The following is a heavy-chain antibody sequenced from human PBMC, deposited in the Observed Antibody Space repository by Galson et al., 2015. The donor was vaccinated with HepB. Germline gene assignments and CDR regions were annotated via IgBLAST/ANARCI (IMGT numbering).Heavy chain of an antibody. D-gene: IGHD2-2*01. CDR3: AKDELKCAPAAILDY. CDR2: ISHDGNHK. CDR1: GFTFSDFG. J-gene: IGHJ4*02. Sequence: ALRISCAAYGFTFSDFGMHWVRQAPGKGLEWLAVISHDGNHKYYADPIKGRFTISRDNSKNTHYLQMNSLRAEDTAVYYCAKDELKCAPAAILDYWGQGTLLPFSS. V-gene: IGHV3-30*18.